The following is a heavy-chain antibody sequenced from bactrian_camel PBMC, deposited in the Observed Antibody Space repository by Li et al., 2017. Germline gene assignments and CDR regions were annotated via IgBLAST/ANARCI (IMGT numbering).Heavy chain of an antibody. J-gene: IGHJ4*01. V-gene: IGHV3S53*01. CDR3: AAVVGCSTAPWLRDPGQRQGPIY. CDR1: RNSKRRHC. D-gene: IGHD7*01. CDR2: VTSNGSP. Sequence: HVQLVESGGGSAQAGGSLRVSCTASRNSKRRHCMGWFRQPIGQEREGVALVTSNGSPTYADSVKGRYIISRDNTKNTWYLQMNILKPEDTAMYYCAAVVGCSTAPWLRDPGQRQGPIYWGQGTQVTVS.